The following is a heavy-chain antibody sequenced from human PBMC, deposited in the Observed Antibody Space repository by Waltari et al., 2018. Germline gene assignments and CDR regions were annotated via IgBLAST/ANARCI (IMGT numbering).Heavy chain of an antibody. CDR1: GYSISSGYY. CDR3: ARDGGVGAYYYHYYYMDV. D-gene: IGHD1-26*01. J-gene: IGHJ6*03. Sequence: QVQLQELGPGLVKPSETLSLTCAVSGYSISSGYYWGWIRQPPGKGLEWIGSIYHSGSTSYNPSLKSRVTISVDTSKNQFSLKLSSVTAADTAVYYCARDGGVGAYYYHYYYMDVWGKGTTVTVSS. CDR2: IYHSGST. V-gene: IGHV4-38-2*02.